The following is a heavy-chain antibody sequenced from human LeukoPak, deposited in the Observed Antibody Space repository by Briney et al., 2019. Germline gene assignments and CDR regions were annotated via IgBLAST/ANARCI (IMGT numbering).Heavy chain of an antibody. V-gene: IGHV3-64*01. CDR2: ISSNGGST. D-gene: IGHD6-19*01. J-gene: IGHJ6*03. CDR3: ARSQERSGPYYYYMDV. Sequence: GGSLRLSCAASGFTFSNYGMHWVRQAPGKGLEYVSAISSNGGSTYYANSVKGRFTISRDNSKNTLYLQMGSLRAEDMAVYYCARSQERSGPYYYYMDVWGTGTTVTVSS. CDR1: GFTFSNYG.